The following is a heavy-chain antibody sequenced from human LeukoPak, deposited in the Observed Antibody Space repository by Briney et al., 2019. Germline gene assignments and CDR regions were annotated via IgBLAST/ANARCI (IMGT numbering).Heavy chain of an antibody. J-gene: IGHJ4*02. CDR3: ARDFHVRNYDIGGYSY. V-gene: IGHV3-48*01. CDR2: ISSSSRTI. CDR1: GFTFSSYS. Sequence: PGGSLRLSCAASGFTFSSYSMNWVRQAPGKGLEWVSYISSSSRTIYYADSAKGRFTISRDNAKNSLYLQMNRLRAEDTAVYYCARDFHVRNYDIGGYSYWGQGTLVTVSS. D-gene: IGHD3-22*01.